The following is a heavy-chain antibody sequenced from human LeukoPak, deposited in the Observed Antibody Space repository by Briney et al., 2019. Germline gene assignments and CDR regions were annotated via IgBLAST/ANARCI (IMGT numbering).Heavy chain of an antibody. D-gene: IGHD6-13*01. V-gene: IGHV4-39*01. CDR1: GGSISKSNHY. CDR2: IYYGGST. J-gene: IGHJ5*02. Sequence: SETLSLTCSVSGGSISKSNHYWGWIRQPPGEGLEWIGSIYYGGSTYYNPSLKSRVTISVDTSKNQFSLRLRSVTAADTAVYYCARQDHSIIRYHWFDPWGQGTLVTVSS. CDR3: ARQDHSIIRYHWFDP.